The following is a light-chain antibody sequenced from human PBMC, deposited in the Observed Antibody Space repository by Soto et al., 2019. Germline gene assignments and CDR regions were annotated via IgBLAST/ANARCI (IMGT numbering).Light chain of an antibody. CDR3: LLYVGSGIHWV. J-gene: IGLJ3*02. CDR1: SGSVSTNNY. CDR2: NTN. Sequence: QAVVTQEPSFSVSPGGTITLTCGLSSGSVSTNNYPSWYQQTPGQAPRTLIYNTNTRSSGVTDRFSGSILGNQAALTITGAQADDEYDYYCLLYVGSGIHWVFGGGTKVTVL. V-gene: IGLV8-61*01.